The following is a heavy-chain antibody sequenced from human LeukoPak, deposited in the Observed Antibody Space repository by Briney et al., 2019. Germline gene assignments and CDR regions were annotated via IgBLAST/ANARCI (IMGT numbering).Heavy chain of an antibody. CDR2: IYYSGST. J-gene: IGHJ4*02. CDR1: GGSIGSYY. CDR3: ARLYSSSWQIDY. Sequence: SETLSLTCTVSGGSIGSYYWSWIRQPPGKGLEWIGYIYYSGSTNYNPSLKSRVTISVDTSKNQFSLKLSSVTAADTAVYYCARLYSSSWQIDYWGQGTLVTVSS. V-gene: IGHV4-59*08. D-gene: IGHD6-13*01.